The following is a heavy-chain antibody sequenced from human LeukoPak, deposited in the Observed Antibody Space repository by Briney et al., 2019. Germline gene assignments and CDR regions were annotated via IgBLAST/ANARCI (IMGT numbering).Heavy chain of an antibody. V-gene: IGHV4-4*07. CDR2: IYTSGST. D-gene: IGHD3-3*01. CDR1: GGSIRSYD. Sequence: SETLSLTCTVSGGSIRSYDWSWIRQPAGKGLEWIGRIYTSGSTNYNPSLQSRVTMSVDTSKTQFSLKLSSVTAADTAVYYCARDQPGITIFGVAPDAFDIWGQGTMVTVSS. J-gene: IGHJ3*02. CDR3: ARDQPGITIFGVAPDAFDI.